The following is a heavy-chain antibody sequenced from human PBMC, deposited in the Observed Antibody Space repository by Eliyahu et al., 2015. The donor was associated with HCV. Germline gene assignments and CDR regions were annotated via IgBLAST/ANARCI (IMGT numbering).Heavy chain of an antibody. D-gene: IGHD4-17*01. CDR3: AKDASYGDYFPYHFDY. V-gene: IGHV3-9*01. J-gene: IGHJ4*02. CDR2: LTWDGGSV. CDR1: GFTFDDYA. Sequence: EMQLVESGGGLVQPGRSLRLSCAASGFTFDDYAMHWVRQAPGKGLEWVSGLTWDGGSVGYADSVKGRFTISRDNAKNSLYLQMNILRPEDTALYFCAKDASYGDYFPYHFDYWGQGTLVTVSS.